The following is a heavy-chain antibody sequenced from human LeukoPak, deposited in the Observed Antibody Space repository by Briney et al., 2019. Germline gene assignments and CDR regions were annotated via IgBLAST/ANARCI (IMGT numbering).Heavy chain of an antibody. V-gene: IGHV1-69*01. D-gene: IGHD2-2*01. CDR3: ARSQKGHLGYCSSTSCPPVDI. CDR2: IIPIFGTA. Sequence: SVKVSCKASGGTFSSYAISWVRQAPGQGLEWMGGIIPIFGTANYAQKFQGRVTTTADESTSTAYMELSSLRSEDTAVYYCARSQKGHLGYCSSTSCPPVDIWGQGTMVTVSS. CDR1: GGTFSSYA. J-gene: IGHJ3*02.